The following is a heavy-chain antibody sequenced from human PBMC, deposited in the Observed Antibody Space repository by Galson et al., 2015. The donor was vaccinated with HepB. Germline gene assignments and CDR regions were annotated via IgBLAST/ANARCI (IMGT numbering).Heavy chain of an antibody. V-gene: IGHV3-30*03. D-gene: IGHD3-10*01. J-gene: IGHJ6*02. CDR3: AMGGRGSGKILYYYGMDV. CDR1: GFTFRSDA. Sequence: SLRLSCAASGFTFRSDAMHWVRQAPGKGLEWVAAISRSGSTEHYADSVKGRFTISRDHSKNTLYLQMNSLRAEDTAVYYCAMGGRGSGKILYYYGMDVWGQGTTVTVSS. CDR2: ISRSGSTE.